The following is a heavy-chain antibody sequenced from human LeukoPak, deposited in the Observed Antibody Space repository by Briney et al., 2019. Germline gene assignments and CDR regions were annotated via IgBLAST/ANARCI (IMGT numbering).Heavy chain of an antibody. CDR3: AKVPYSDYGSGRPPFMDV. D-gene: IGHD3-10*01. J-gene: IGHJ6*02. Sequence: GGSLRLSCAASGFTFSSYAMIWVRQAPGEGLEWVSTLSNTGIATYYADSVKGRFTISRDNYENTLFLQMNYLRAEDTATYYCAKVPYSDYGSGRPPFMDVWGQGTTVAVSS. CDR2: LSNTGIAT. CDR1: GFTFSSYA. V-gene: IGHV3-23*01.